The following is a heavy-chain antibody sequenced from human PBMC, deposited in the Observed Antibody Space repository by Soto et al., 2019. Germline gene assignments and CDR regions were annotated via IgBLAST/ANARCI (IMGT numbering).Heavy chain of an antibody. CDR1: GGSFSVYS. CDR3: ARGRLKGSYYYGSGSHPAFYMDV. Sequence: SETLSLTCAVYGGSFSVYSWTWIRQPPGKGLEWIGEVNHSGNSNYNPSLESRVTISVDTSKNQFSLEVTSVTAADTAVYYCARGRLKGSYYYGSGSHPAFYMDVWGKGTTVTVSS. D-gene: IGHD3-10*01. J-gene: IGHJ6*03. V-gene: IGHV4-34*01. CDR2: VNHSGNS.